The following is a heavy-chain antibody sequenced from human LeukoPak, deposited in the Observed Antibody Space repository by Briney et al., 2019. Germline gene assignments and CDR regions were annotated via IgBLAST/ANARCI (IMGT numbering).Heavy chain of an antibody. V-gene: IGHV3-53*01. Sequence: GSLRLSCAVSGFSVSANYMAWLRQAPGRGPEWVSFIFSDGTPFSADSVKGRFTISRDNSKNTLYLQMNSLRAEDTAVCYCAKDGRGVRGVQDHYWGQGTLVTVSS. CDR1: GFSVSANY. CDR2: IFSDGTP. J-gene: IGHJ4*02. D-gene: IGHD3-10*01. CDR3: AKDGRGVRGVQDHY.